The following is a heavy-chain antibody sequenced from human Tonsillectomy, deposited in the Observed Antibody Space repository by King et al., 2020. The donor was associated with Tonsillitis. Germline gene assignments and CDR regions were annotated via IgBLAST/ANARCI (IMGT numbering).Heavy chain of an antibody. CDR1: GYTFSDYG. D-gene: IGHD3-22*01. CDR2: ISGYNGFT. Sequence: VQLVQSGSEVKKPGTSVKLSCKAPGYTFSDYGIIWIRQAPGQGLEWMGWISGYNGFTNYAKKVQGRVTTTADTSTSTAYMELRSLRSDDTALYYCARVRSTYYDSSGPEFDYWGQGTLVTVSS. CDR3: ARVRSTYYDSSGPEFDY. V-gene: IGHV1-18*04. J-gene: IGHJ4*02.